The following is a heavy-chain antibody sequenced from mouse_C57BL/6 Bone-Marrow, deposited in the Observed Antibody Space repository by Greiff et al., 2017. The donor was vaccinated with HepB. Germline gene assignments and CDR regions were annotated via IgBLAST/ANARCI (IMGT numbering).Heavy chain of an antibody. J-gene: IGHJ4*01. V-gene: IGHV5-12*01. CDR3: ARWMDF. CDR2: ISNGGGST. Sequence: EVKLMESGGGLVQPGGSLKFSCAASGFTFSDYYMYWVRQTPEKRLEWVAYISNGGGSTYYPDTVKGRYTISRDNAKNTLYLQMSRLKSEDTAMYYCARWMDFWGQGTSATVTS. CDR1: GFTFSDYY.